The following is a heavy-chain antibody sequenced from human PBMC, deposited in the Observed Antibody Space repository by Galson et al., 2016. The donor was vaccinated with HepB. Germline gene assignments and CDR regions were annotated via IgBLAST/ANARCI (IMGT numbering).Heavy chain of an antibody. CDR1: GYIVSRKY. Sequence: SLRLSCAASGYIVSRKYMRWARQAPGEGLEWVAVIFSGDATYYRASVKGRFTISRDRSKNTLYLQMNNLRAEDTAIYYCEGYSDPFDIWGQGTMVTISS. V-gene: IGHV3-53*01. J-gene: IGHJ3*02. CDR2: IFSGDAT. D-gene: IGHD3-22*01. CDR3: EGYSDPFDI.